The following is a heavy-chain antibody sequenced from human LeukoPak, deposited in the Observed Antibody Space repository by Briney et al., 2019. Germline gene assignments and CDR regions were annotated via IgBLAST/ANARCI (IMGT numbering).Heavy chain of an antibody. J-gene: IGHJ4*02. CDR2: ISYDGTNT. CDR3: SLPKAHNSGWYAIFDY. Sequence: PGGSLRLSCAASGFTFATYGMHWLRQAPGGGLEWVAVISYDGTNTYYADSVRGRFTISRDNSKNTLYLQMNSLRGEDTAMYYCSLPKAHNSGWYAIFDYWGQGTLVTVSS. D-gene: IGHD6-19*01. V-gene: IGHV3-30*03. CDR1: GFTFATYG.